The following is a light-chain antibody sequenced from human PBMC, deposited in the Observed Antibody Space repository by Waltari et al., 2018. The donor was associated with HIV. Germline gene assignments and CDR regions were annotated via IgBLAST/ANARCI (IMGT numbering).Light chain of an antibody. V-gene: IGLV2-11*01. CDR1: SSDVGVYNY. Sequence: QSALTQPRSVSGSPGQSVTISCTGTSSDVGVYNYVSWYQQHPGKAPKLMIYDVSKRPSGVPDRFSGSKSGNTASLTISGLQAEDEADYCCCSYAGSYTLVFGGGTKLTVL. CDR3: CSYAGSYTLV. J-gene: IGLJ2*01. CDR2: DVS.